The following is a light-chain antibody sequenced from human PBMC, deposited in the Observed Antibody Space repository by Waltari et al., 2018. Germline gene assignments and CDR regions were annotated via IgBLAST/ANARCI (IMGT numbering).Light chain of an antibody. V-gene: IGKV4-1*01. CDR2: WAS. Sequence: DIVMTHDPDSRAVSLGESATIACKSSQSLLYSSNNKNYLAWYQQNPVQPPKLVVYWASTRASGVPDRFSGSGSGTDFTLTISSLQAEDVALYYCQQYYTNRRTFGQGTKLEIK. CDR3: QQYYTNRRT. J-gene: IGKJ2*01. CDR1: QSLLYSSNNKNY.